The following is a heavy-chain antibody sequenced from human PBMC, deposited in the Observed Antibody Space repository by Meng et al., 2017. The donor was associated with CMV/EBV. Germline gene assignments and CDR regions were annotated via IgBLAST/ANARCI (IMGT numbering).Heavy chain of an antibody. CDR3: AAGFWGA. J-gene: IGHJ6*02. D-gene: IGHD3-16*01. V-gene: IGHV3-7*01. CDR2: IGQDGSDK. CDR1: GITFSDFL. Sequence: GESLKISCTVSGITFSDFLMGWFRQAPGKRLAWVANIGQDGSDKNYVDSVKGRFTISRDNAKNSLYLQMNSLRVEDTAVYYCAAGFWGAWGQGTTVTVSS.